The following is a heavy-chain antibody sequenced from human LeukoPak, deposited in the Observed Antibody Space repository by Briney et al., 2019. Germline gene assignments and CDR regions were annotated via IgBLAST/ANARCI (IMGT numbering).Heavy chain of an antibody. CDR2: IYSGGST. CDR1: GFTVSTNY. D-gene: IGHD6-19*01. CDR3: ARVGQWQSYYFDY. Sequence: PGGSLRLSCVVSGFTVSTNYMSWVRQAPGKGLEWVSLIYSGGSTYYAGSVKGRFIISRDNSKNTLYLQMNSLRAEDTAVYYCARVGQWQSYYFDYWGPGTLVTVSS. J-gene: IGHJ4*02. V-gene: IGHV3-66*01.